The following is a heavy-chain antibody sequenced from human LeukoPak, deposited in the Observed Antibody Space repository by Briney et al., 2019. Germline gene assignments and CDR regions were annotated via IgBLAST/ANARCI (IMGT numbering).Heavy chain of an antibody. J-gene: IGHJ5*02. Sequence: ASVKVSCKASGFTFTDHYMRWVRQAPGQGLKWMGWINGKRGDTNYAQNFQDRVTMTRDTSTSTVYMELSRLTVDDTAVYYCARDHDWGVDHWGQGTLVTVSS. CDR2: INGKRGDT. V-gene: IGHV1-2*02. D-gene: IGHD7-27*01. CDR1: GFTFTDHY. CDR3: ARDHDWGVDH.